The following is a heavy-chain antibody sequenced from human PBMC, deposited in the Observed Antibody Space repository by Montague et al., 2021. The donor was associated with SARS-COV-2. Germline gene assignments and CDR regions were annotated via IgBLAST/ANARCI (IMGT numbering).Heavy chain of an antibody. V-gene: IGHV4-34*01. J-gene: IGHJ4*02. D-gene: IGHD6-13*01. CDR1: GGSFSGYY. CDR2: INHSGST. CDR3: ASHFVWQQPST. Sequence: SETLSLTCAVYGGSFSGYYWSWSRQPPGKGLEWVGKINHSGSTNYNPSLRRQVSILLDDAKNQFSLILTSVTAADTATDYCASHFVWQQPSTWGQGTLVRVSS.